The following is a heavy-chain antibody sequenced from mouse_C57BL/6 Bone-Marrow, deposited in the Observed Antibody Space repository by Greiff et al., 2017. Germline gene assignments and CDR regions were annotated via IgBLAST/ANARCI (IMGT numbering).Heavy chain of an antibody. V-gene: IGHV1-78*01. CDR3: AYYGSPYWYFDV. J-gene: IGHJ1*03. D-gene: IGHD1-1*01. CDR1: GYTFTDHT. Sequence: QVHVKQSDAELVKPGASVKISCKVSGYTFTDHTIHWMKQRPEQGMEWIGYIYPRDGSTKYNEKFKGKATLTSDKSSSTAYMQLNSLTSDDSAFYFCAYYGSPYWYFDVWGTGTTVTVSS. CDR2: IYPRDGST.